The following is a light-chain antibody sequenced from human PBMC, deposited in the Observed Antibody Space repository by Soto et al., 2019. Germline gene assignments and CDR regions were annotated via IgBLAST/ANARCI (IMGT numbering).Light chain of an antibody. Sequence: EIVLTQSPGTLSLSPGQRATLSCRASQSVSSSYLAWYQQKPGQAPRLLIYDTSSRATAIPDSFSGRGSGTDFTLAISTPQPEDVAVYYCQQCGSSPSFGQGTKVELK. CDR1: QSVSSSY. V-gene: IGKV3-20*01. J-gene: IGKJ1*01. CDR2: DTS. CDR3: QQCGSSPS.